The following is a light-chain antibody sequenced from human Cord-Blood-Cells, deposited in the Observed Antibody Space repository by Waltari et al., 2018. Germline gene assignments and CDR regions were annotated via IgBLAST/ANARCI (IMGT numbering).Light chain of an antibody. CDR1: QGISSY. CDR2: AAS. Sequence: AIRMTQSPSSLSAPTGDSVPITCRASQGISSYLAWYQQKPGKAPKLLIYAASTLQSGVPSRFSGSGSGTDFTLTISCLQSEDFATYYCQQYYSYPRTFGQGTKVEIK. CDR3: QQYYSYPRT. J-gene: IGKJ1*01. V-gene: IGKV1-8*01.